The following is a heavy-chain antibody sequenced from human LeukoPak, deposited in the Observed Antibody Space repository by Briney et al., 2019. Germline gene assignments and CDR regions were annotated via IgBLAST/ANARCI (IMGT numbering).Heavy chain of an antibody. Sequence: SETLSLTCTVSGYSISSGYYWGWIRQPPGTGLEWIGIIYHSGSTYYNPSLKSRVTISVDTSKNQFSLRLSSVTAADTAVYYCARVEQLPTYYFDYWGQGTLVTVSS. CDR2: IYHSGST. CDR1: GYSISSGYY. CDR3: ARVEQLPTYYFDY. D-gene: IGHD6-13*01. J-gene: IGHJ4*02. V-gene: IGHV4-38-2*02.